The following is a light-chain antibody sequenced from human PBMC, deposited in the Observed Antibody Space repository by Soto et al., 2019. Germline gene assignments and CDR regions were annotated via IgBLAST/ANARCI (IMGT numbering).Light chain of an antibody. Sequence: EVVMTLSPATLSVSAGGRATLSFRASRSVSSDLAWYQQKPGQAPRLLIYGASTRATGIPARFSGSGSGTEFTLTISSLQSEDFAVYYCQQYNNWPRTFGQGTKVDI. CDR1: RSVSSD. CDR2: GAS. J-gene: IGKJ1*01. V-gene: IGKV3-15*01. CDR3: QQYNNWPRT.